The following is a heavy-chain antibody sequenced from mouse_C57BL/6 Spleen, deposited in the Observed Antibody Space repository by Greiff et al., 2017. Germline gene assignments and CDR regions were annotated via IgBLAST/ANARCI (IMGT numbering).Heavy chain of an antibody. V-gene: IGHV5-17*01. CDR1: GFTFSDYG. CDR2: ISSCSSTI. Sequence: EVQLVESGGGLVKPGGSLKLSCAASGFTFSDYGMHWVRQAPEKGLEWVGYISSCSSTIYYEEKVKGRFTISRYNANKTLCLLMTSLRTEDTAMYYGSTPVANPRGYAIDYWGQGTSLTVSS. CDR3: STPVANPRGYAIDY. J-gene: IGHJ4*01.